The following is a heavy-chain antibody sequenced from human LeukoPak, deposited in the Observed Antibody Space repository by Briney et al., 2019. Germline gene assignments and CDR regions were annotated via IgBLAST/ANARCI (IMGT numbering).Heavy chain of an antibody. Sequence: PSETLSLTCTVSGGSISSSSYYWGWVRQPPGKGLEWIGSIYYSGSTYYNPSLKSRVTISVDTSKNQFSLKLTSVTAADTAVYYCARDMITFGGVIALPFDYWGQGTLVTVSS. CDR2: IYYSGST. J-gene: IGHJ4*02. D-gene: IGHD3-16*02. CDR3: ARDMITFGGVIALPFDY. V-gene: IGHV4-39*02. CDR1: GGSISSSSYY.